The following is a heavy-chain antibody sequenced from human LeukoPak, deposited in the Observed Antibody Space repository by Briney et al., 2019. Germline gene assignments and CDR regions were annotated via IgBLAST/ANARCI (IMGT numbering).Heavy chain of an antibody. V-gene: IGHV4-59*01. Sequence: PSETLSLTCTVSGISITTYYWSWIRQPPGKGLAWIGLIHYSGSTTYNPSLKSRVTISIDTSKNHFSLHLSSVTAADTAVYYCARDIREVGESHYFDYWGQGILVTVTS. CDR1: GISITTYY. CDR2: IHYSGST. J-gene: IGHJ4*02. CDR3: ARDIREVGESHYFDY. D-gene: IGHD1-26*01.